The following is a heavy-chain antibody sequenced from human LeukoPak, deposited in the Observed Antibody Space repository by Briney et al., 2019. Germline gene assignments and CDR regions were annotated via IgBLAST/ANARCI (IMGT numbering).Heavy chain of an antibody. J-gene: IGHJ4*02. CDR2: IWYDGSKK. CDR1: GFTFSSHA. CDR3: AKVTDSSGYFPSDY. V-gene: IGHV3-33*06. D-gene: IGHD3-22*01. Sequence: GGSLRLSCAASGFTFSSHAMHWVRQAPGKGRGWVAVIWYDGSKKYYADSVKGRSTISRDNSKNTLYLQMNSLRADDTAVYYCAKVTDSSGYFPSDYWGQGTLVTVSS.